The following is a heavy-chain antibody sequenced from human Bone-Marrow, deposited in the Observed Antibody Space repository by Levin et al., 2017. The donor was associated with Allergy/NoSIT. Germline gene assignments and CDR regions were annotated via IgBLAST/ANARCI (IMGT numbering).Heavy chain of an antibody. CDR3: ARVGSGVTIFGVERGPFDY. CDR1: GYTFTGYY. D-gene: IGHD3-3*01. J-gene: IGHJ4*02. CDR2: INPNSGGT. V-gene: IGHV1-2*06. Sequence: AASVKVSCKASGYTFTGYYMHWVRQAPGQGLEWMGRINPNSGGTNYAQKFQGRVTMTRDTSISTAYMELSRLRSDDTAVYYCARVGSGVTIFGVERGPFDYWGQGTLVTVSS.